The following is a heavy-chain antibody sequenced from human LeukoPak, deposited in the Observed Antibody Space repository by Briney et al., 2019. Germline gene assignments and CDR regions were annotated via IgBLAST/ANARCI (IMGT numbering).Heavy chain of an antibody. CDR2: INPNSGGT. Sequence: ASVKVSCKASGYTFTGYYMHWVRQAPGQGLEWMGWINPNSGGTNYAQKFQGRATMTRDTSISTAYMELGRLRSDDTAVYYCARAGHEYYYSPTPAGAFDIWGQGTMVTVSS. J-gene: IGHJ3*02. CDR1: GYTFTGYY. V-gene: IGHV1-2*02. CDR3: ARAGHEYYYSPTPAGAFDI. D-gene: IGHD3-10*01.